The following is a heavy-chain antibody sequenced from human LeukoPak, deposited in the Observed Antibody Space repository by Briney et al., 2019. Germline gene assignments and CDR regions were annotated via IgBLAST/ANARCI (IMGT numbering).Heavy chain of an antibody. CDR2: ISGSGGST. CDR1: GFTFSSYA. D-gene: IGHD3-22*01. V-gene: IGHV3-23*01. Sequence: GGSLRLSCAASGFTFSSYAMSWVRQAPGKGLEWVSAISGSGGSTYYADSVKGRFAISRDNSKNTLYLQLNSLRAEDTAVYYCAKRSAESSGYFEHWGQGALVTVSS. CDR3: AKRSAESSGYFEH. J-gene: IGHJ4*02.